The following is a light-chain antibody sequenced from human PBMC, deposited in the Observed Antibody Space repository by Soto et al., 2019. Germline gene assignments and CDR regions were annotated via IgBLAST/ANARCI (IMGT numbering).Light chain of an antibody. CDR3: QQYNSYTWK. V-gene: IGKV3D-15*01. J-gene: IGKJ1*01. CDR2: DAS. Sequence: QGTSLLIYDASNRATDIPDRFSGSGSGTEFTLTISSLKHDDFATYYCQQYNSYTWKLGQRTKVDIK.